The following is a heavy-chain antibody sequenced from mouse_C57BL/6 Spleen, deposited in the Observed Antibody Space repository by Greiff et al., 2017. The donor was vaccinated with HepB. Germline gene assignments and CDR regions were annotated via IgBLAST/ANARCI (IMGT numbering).Heavy chain of an antibody. CDR3: ARDRYGKYYAMDY. V-gene: IGHV5-4*01. CDR2: ISDGGSYT. J-gene: IGHJ4*01. Sequence: EVQVVESGGGLVKPGGSLKLSCAASGFTFSSYAMSWVRQTPEKRLEWVATISDGGSYTYYPDNVKGRFTISRDNAKNNLYLQLSHLKSEDTAMYYCARDRYGKYYAMDYWGQGTSVTVSS. D-gene: IGHD2-10*02. CDR1: GFTFSSYA.